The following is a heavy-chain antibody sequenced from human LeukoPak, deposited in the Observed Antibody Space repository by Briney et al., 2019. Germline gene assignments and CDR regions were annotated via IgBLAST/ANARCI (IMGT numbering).Heavy chain of an antibody. Sequence: SETLSLTCTVSGGSISSYYWSWIRQPPGKGLEWIGYIYYSGSTNYNPSLKSRVTISVDTSQNQFSLNLNSVTAADTAMYYCAISSGYYPYFDFWGQGTLVAVSS. CDR2: IYYSGST. CDR3: AISSGYYPYFDF. D-gene: IGHD3-22*01. CDR1: GGSISSYY. J-gene: IGHJ4*02. V-gene: IGHV4-59*08.